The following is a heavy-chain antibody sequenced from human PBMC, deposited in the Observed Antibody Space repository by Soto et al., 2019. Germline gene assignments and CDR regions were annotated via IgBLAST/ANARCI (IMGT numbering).Heavy chain of an antibody. V-gene: IGHV2-5*02. D-gene: IGHD6-19*01. CDR3: AHRRTRLAASGY. J-gene: IGHJ4*02. CDR2: IYWDDEK. Sequence: QITLKESGPTLVKPTQTLTLTCAFSGFSLDLSGVGVGWIRQPPGKALEWLALIYWDDEKRYNPSLKSRLTITKDTSKNQVVLTMTNMDPVDTATYYCAHRRTRLAASGYWGQGTLVTVSS. CDR1: GFSLDLSGVG.